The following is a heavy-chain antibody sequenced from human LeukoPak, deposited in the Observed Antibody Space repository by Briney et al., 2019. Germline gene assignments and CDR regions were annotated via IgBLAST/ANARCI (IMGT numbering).Heavy chain of an antibody. Sequence: ASVKVSCKASGYTFTSYGISWVRQAPGQGLEWMGWISAYNGNTNYAQKLQGRVTMTTDTSTSTAYMELRSLRSDDTAVYYCARASLWGRLSTNYYYYMDVWGKGTTVTVSS. CDR3: ARASLWGRLSTNYYYYMDV. CDR2: ISAYNGNT. CDR1: GYTFTSYG. J-gene: IGHJ6*03. V-gene: IGHV1-18*01. D-gene: IGHD3-16*02.